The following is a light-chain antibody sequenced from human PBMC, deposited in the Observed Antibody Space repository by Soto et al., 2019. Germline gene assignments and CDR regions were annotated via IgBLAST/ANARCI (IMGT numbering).Light chain of an antibody. CDR1: SSDVGGYNY. Sequence: QSVLTQPPSASGSPGQSVAISCTGTSSDVGGYNYVSWYQQHPGKAPKLMIYEVNKRPSGVPDRFSDSKSGNTASLTVSGLQAEDEADYYCSSYAGRSNVFGSGNKVSGL. CDR2: EVN. CDR3: SSYAGRSNV. J-gene: IGLJ1*01. V-gene: IGLV2-8*01.